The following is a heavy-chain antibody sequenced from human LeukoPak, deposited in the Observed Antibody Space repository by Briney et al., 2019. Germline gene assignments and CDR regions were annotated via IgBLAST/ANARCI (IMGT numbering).Heavy chain of an antibody. J-gene: IGHJ4*02. V-gene: IGHV4-34*01. D-gene: IGHD5-12*01. CDR2: INHSGST. Sequence: SETLSLTCAVYGGSFSGYYWSWIRQPPGKGLEWIGGINHSGSTNYNPSLKSRVTISVDTSKNQFSLKLSSVTAADTAVYYCARDQVATSVFFDYWGQGTLVTVSS. CDR3: ARDQVATSVFFDY. CDR1: GGSFSGYY.